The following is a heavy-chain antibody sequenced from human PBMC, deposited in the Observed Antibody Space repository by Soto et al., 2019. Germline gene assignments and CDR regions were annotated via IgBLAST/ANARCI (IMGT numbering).Heavy chain of an antibody. V-gene: IGHV1-69*06. CDR2: IIPIFGTA. CDR3: ARGRHIVVSYGMDV. J-gene: IGHJ6*02. Sequence: SVKVSXKASGGTFSIYAISCVLQSPGQGLEWMGGIIPIFGTANYAQKFQGRVTITADKSTSTAYMELSSLRSEDTAVYYCARGRHIVVSYGMDVWGQGTTVTVSS. D-gene: IGHD2-21*01. CDR1: GGTFSIYA.